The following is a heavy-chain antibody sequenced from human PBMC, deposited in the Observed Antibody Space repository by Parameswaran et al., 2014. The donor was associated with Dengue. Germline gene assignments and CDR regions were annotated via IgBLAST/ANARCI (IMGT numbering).Heavy chain of an antibody. Sequence: VRQMPGKGLEWVSAISGSGGSTYYADSVKGRFTISRDNSKNTLYLQMNSLRAEDTAVYYCAKDPDYDFWSGSNNWFDPWGQGTLVTVSS. CDR3: AKDPDYDFWSGSNNWFDP. CDR2: ISGSGGST. V-gene: IGHV3-23*01. J-gene: IGHJ5*02. D-gene: IGHD3-3*01.